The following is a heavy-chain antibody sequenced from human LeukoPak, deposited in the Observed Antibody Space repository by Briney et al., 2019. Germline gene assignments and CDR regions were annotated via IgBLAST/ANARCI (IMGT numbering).Heavy chain of an antibody. CDR3: ARRGHSSSPEIDTFHV. CDR1: GGSISNSDFY. D-gene: IGHD3-22*01. CDR2: IYYTGST. J-gene: IGHJ3*01. Sequence: SETLSLTCTVSGGSISNSDFYWGWIRQPPGKGLEWIGSIYYTGSTNNNPSLESRVTLSIDTSKNQFFLRLVSVTAADTAVYYCARRGHSSSPEIDTFHVWGLGTMVIVSS. V-gene: IGHV4-39*01.